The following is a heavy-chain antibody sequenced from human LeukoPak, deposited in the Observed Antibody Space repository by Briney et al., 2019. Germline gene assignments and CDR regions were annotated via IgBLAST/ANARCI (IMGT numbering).Heavy chain of an antibody. D-gene: IGHD1-26*01. J-gene: IGHJ6*02. V-gene: IGHV4-59*08. CDR1: GGSISSYY. Sequence: SETLSLTCTVSGGSISSYYWSWIRQPPGKGLEWIGYIYYSGSTNYNPSLQSRVTISLDTSKNQFSLKLTSVTAADTAVYYCTGATPYYYYGMDVWGQGTTVTVSS. CDR3: TGATPYYYYGMDV. CDR2: IYYSGST.